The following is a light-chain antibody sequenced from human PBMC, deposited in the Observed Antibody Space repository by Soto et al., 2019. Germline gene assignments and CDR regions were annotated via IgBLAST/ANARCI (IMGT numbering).Light chain of an antibody. Sequence: DIQMTQSPSPLSASVGDRVTITCRASQSISSYLNWYQQKPGKAPKLLISLASTLQSGVPSRFGGSGSGTDFSLTISSLQPEDFATYYCQQTYSNLITFGGGTKVDIK. CDR2: LAS. CDR1: QSISSY. V-gene: IGKV1-39*01. CDR3: QQTYSNLIT. J-gene: IGKJ4*01.